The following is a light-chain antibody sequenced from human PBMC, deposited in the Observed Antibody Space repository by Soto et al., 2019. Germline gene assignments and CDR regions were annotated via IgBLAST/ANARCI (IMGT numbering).Light chain of an antibody. J-gene: IGLJ1*01. Sequence: QSVLTQPPSASGTPGQRVTISCSGSSSNIGSNAVNWYQQLPGTAPKRLIYRNNQRPSGVPDRFSCPKSGTSASLAISGLRSDDEADYFCATWDDSLNGFYVFGTGTKLTVL. CDR2: RNN. V-gene: IGLV1-44*01. CDR3: ATWDDSLNGFYV. CDR1: SSNIGSNA.